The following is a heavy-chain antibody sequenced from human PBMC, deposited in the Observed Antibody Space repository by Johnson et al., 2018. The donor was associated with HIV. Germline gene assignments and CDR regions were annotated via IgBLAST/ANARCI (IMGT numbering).Heavy chain of an antibody. V-gene: IGHV3-30*02. CDR3: AKDKGGYSSGWFAFDI. CDR2: IRYDGSNK. CDR1: GFTFSSYG. J-gene: IGHJ3*02. Sequence: VQLVESGGGVVQPGGSLRLSCAASGFTFSSYGMHWVRQAPGKGLEWVAFIRYDGSNKYYADSVKGRFTISRDNSKNTLYLQMNSLRAEDTAVYYCAKDKGGYSSGWFAFDIWGQGTMVTVSS. D-gene: IGHD6-19*01.